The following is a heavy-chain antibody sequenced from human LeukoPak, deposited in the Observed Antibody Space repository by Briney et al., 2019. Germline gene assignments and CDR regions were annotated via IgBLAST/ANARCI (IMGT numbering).Heavy chain of an antibody. CDR2: IYSGGST. CDR3: ARVDSSGHDWEY. Sequence: SGGSLRLSCAASGFTVSTNFMSWVRQAPGKGLEWVSLIYSGGSTYYADSVKGRFTISRDNSKNTLYLQMNSLRAEDTAVYYCARVDSSGHDWEYWGQGTLVTVSS. J-gene: IGHJ4*02. D-gene: IGHD3-22*01. V-gene: IGHV3-53*01. CDR1: GFTVSTNF.